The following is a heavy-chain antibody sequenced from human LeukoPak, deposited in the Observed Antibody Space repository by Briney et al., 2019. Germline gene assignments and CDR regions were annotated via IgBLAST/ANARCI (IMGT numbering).Heavy chain of an antibody. D-gene: IGHD2-2*01. J-gene: IGHJ4*02. CDR2: INAYNGNT. CDR3: ARLAFDSREWVVVPFDY. Sequence: ASVKVSCKASGYTFAAYGISWVRQAPGQGLEWMGWINAYNGNTKYAQKVQGRVTMTTDTSTSTGYMGLRSLRSDDTAVYYCARLAFDSREWVVVPFDYWGQGTLVTVSS. CDR1: GYTFAAYG. V-gene: IGHV1-18*01.